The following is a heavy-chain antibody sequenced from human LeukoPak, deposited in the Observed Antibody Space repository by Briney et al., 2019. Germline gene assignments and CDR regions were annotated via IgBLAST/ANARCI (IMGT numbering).Heavy chain of an antibody. Sequence: GESLKISCKGSGYAFASYWIGWVRQMPGKGLEWMGIIYAGDSDTRYNPAFEGQVTISADRSINTAYLQWSSLKASDTGTYYCARGPAAVHPWGQGTLVTVSS. CDR1: GYAFASYW. CDR2: IYAGDSDT. J-gene: IGHJ5*02. V-gene: IGHV5-51*01. D-gene: IGHD6-13*01. CDR3: ARGPAAVHP.